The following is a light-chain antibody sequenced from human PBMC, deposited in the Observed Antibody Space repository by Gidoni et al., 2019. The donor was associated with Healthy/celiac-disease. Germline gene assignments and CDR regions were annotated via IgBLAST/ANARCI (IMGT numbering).Light chain of an antibody. J-gene: IGKJ5*01. CDR3: QQYYSTPT. CDR2: AAS. Sequence: DIQMTQSPSSLSASVGDRVTITCRASQGISNSLAWYQQKPGKAPKLLLYAASRLESGVPSRFSGRGSGTDYTLTISSLQPEDFATYYCQQYYSTPTFGQGTRLEIK. V-gene: IGKV1-NL1*01. CDR1: QGISNS.